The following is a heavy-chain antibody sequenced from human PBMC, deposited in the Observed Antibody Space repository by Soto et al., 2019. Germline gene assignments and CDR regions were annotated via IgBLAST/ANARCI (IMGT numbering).Heavy chain of an antibody. V-gene: IGHV1-46*01. Sequence: QVQLVQSGAEVKKPGASVKVSCKASGYIFTAYSMHWVRQAPGQGLEWMGVVNPSGGSTNYAQKFQGRITMTRDTSTSTVYRDLSSLTSEDTAVYYCAREENCSDGICYSEYFQRWCQGTLVTVSS. CDR3: AREENCSDGICYSEYFQR. J-gene: IGHJ1*01. CDR1: GYIFTAYS. CDR2: VNPSGGST. D-gene: IGHD2-15*01.